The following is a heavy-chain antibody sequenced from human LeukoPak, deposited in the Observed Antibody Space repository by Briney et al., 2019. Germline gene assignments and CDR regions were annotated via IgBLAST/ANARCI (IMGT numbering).Heavy chain of an antibody. J-gene: IGHJ4*02. D-gene: IGHD5-18*01. CDR2: IIPIFGTA. CDR3: ARSGYSYGLFDY. Sequence: ASVKVSCKASGGTFSSYAISWVRQAPGQGLEWMGGIIPIFGTANYAQKFQGRVTITADESTSTAYMELSSLRSEDTAVYYCARSGYSYGLFDYWAREPWSPSPQ. CDR1: GGTFSSYA. V-gene: IGHV1-69*13.